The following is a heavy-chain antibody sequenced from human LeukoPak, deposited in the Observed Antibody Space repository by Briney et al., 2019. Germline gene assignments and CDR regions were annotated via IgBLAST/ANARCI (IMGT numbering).Heavy chain of an antibody. CDR3: AKDRRRSTSCYDFDY. J-gene: IGHJ4*02. V-gene: IGHV3-23*01. D-gene: IGHD2-2*01. CDR1: GFTFSSYA. CDR2: ISGSGHST. Sequence: PGGSLRLSCAASGFTFSSYAMSWVRQAPGKGLEWVSAISGSGHSTYYADSVKGRFTISRDISKSTVFLQMNSLKAEDTAVYYCAKDRRRSTSCYDFDYWGQGTLVTVSS.